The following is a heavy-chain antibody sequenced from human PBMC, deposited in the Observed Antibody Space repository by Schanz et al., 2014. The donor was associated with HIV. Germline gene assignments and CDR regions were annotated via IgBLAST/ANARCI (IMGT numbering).Heavy chain of an antibody. CDR2: IRGGAGGT. CDR1: GFTFSTYT. Sequence: EVQLAESGGGLVKPGGSLRLSCTASGFTFSTYTMNWVRKAPGKGLEWVSDIRGGAGGTYYADSVKGRFTISRDNSKSTLYLQMNRLRAEDTAVYYCVGHGSSSSWGLGTLVTVSS. V-gene: IGHV3-23*04. D-gene: IGHD6-6*01. CDR3: VGHGSSSS. J-gene: IGHJ5*02.